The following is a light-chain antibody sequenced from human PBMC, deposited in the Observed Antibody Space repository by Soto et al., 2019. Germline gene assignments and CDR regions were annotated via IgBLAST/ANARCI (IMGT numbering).Light chain of an antibody. CDR1: QSVSNNY. Sequence: EVVLTQSPGTLSLSPGGRATLSCRASQSVSNNYLAWYQQKPGQAPRLLIYGASNRATGIPARFSGSGSGTDFTLTISSLEPEDFAVYYCQQRSNWPPSFGQGTRLEIK. V-gene: IGKV3-11*01. CDR2: GAS. J-gene: IGKJ5*01. CDR3: QQRSNWPPS.